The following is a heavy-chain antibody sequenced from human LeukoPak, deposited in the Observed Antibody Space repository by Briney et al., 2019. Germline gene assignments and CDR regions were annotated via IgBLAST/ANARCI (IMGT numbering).Heavy chain of an antibody. D-gene: IGHD6-13*01. CDR2: ISSSSSYI. CDR1: GFTFSSYS. Sequence: GGSLRLSCAASGFTFSSYSMNWVRQAPGKGLEWVSSISSSSSYIYYADSVKGRFTISRDNAKNSLYLQMNSLRAEDTAVYYCARDSQEQQLVPDAFDIWGQGTMVTVSS. J-gene: IGHJ3*02. CDR3: ARDSQEQQLVPDAFDI. V-gene: IGHV3-21*01.